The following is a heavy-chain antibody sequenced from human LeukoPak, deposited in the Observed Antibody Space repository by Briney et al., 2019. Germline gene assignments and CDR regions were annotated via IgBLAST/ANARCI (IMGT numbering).Heavy chain of an antibody. CDR1: GGSISSYC. CDR3: ARAAPHRQVWFDP. CDR2: IYYSGST. J-gene: IGHJ5*02. Sequence: PSETLSLTCTVSGGSISSYCWSWIRQPPGKGLEWIGYIYYSGSTNYNPSLKSRVTISVDTSKNQFSLKLSSVTAADTAVYYCARAAPHRQVWFDPWGQGTLVTVSS. V-gene: IGHV4-59*01.